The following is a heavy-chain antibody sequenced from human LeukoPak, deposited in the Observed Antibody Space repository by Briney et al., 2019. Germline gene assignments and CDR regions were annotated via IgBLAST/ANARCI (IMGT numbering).Heavy chain of an antibody. V-gene: IGHV4-34*01. CDR2: INHSGST. Sequence: PGGSLRLSCAASGFTFSSYWMSWIRQPPGKGLEWIGEINHSGSTNYNPSLKSRVTISVDTSKNQFSLKLSSVTAADTAVYYCARSLASLYDAFDIWGQGTMVTVSS. CDR1: GFTFSSYW. J-gene: IGHJ3*02. CDR3: ARSLASLYDAFDI.